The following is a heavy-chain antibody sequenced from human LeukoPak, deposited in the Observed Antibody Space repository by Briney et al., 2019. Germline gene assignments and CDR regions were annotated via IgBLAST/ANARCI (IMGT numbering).Heavy chain of an antibody. CDR3: ARHDIGATMFDY. Sequence: SETLSLTCTVSGGSISSSNYYWGWIRQPPGKGREWIGSVYYSGSTYYNPSLKSRVTISVDTSKNQFSLKLSSVTAANTAVYYCARHDIGATMFDYWGQGTLVTVSS. CDR2: VYYSGST. J-gene: IGHJ4*02. V-gene: IGHV4-39*01. CDR1: GGSISSSNYY. D-gene: IGHD5-12*01.